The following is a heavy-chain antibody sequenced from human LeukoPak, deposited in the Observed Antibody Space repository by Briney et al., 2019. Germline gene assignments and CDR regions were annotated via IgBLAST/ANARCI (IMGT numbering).Heavy chain of an antibody. CDR1: GYTFTGYY. J-gene: IGHJ4*02. CDR2: INPNSGGT. CDR3: ACHELLFH. V-gene: IGHV1-2*02. Sequence: ASVKVSCKASGYTFTGYYMHWVRQAPGQGLEWMGWINPNSGGTKCAQNFQGRVTMTRDTSISTAYMELSRLRSDDTAVYYCACHELLFHWGQGTLVTVSS. D-gene: IGHD1-26*01.